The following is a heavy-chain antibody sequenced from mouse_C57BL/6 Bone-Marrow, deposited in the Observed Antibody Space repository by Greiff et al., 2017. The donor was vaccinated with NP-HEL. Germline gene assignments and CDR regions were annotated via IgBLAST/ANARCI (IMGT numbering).Heavy chain of an antibody. J-gene: IGHJ1*03. D-gene: IGHD2-2*01. CDR2: IYPGDGDT. V-gene: IGHV1-82*01. CDR3: ARAGGYDVDWYFDV. Sequence: QVQLQQSGPELVKPGASVKISCKASGYAFSSSWMNWVKQRPGKGLEWIGRIYPGDGDTNYNGKFKGKATLTADKSSSTAYMQLSSLTSEDAAVYFCARAGGYDVDWYFDVWGTGTTVTVSS. CDR1: GYAFSSSW.